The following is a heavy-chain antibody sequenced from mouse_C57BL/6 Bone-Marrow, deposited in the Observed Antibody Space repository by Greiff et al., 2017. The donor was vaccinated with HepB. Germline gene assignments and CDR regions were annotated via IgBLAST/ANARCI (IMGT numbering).Heavy chain of an antibody. J-gene: IGHJ4*01. CDR3: ARGITTVVEGYAMDY. Sequence: VQLQQSGAELARPGASVKLSCKASGYTFTSYGISWVKQRTGQGLEWIGEIYPRSGNTYYNEKFKGKATLTADKSSSTAYMELRSLTSEDSAVYFCARGITTVVEGYAMDYWGQGTSVTVSS. V-gene: IGHV1-81*01. CDR1: GYTFTSYG. CDR2: IYPRSGNT. D-gene: IGHD1-1*01.